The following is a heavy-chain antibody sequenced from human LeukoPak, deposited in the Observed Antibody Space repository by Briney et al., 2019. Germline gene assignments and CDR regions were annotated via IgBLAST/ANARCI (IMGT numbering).Heavy chain of an antibody. J-gene: IGHJ4*02. CDR3: ARGEYYYDGGY. V-gene: IGHV3-7*04. Sequence: GGSLRLSCAVSGLTFSSYWMSWVRQAPGKGLEWVANIKQDGSEKYYVDSVKGRFTISRDNAKNSLFLQMNSLRAEDTAVYYCARGEYYYDGGYWGQGTLVTVSS. CDR2: IKQDGSEK. D-gene: IGHD3-22*01. CDR1: GLTFSSYW.